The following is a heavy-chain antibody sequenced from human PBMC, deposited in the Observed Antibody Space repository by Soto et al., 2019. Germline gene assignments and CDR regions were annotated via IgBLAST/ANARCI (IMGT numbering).Heavy chain of an antibody. V-gene: IGHV3-73*01. CDR3: TRQGGYCGGGSCHAFNDY. CDR2: VRTKSNNYAT. D-gene: IGHD2-15*01. Sequence: EVQLVESGGGLVQPGGSLKLSCAASEFTFSASAIHWVRQASGKGLEWVGRVRTKSNNYATAYGASVEGRFTISRDDSKNTGYLQMNSLKTEDTAVYYCTRQGGYCGGGSCHAFNDYWGQGTLVTVSS. CDR1: EFTFSASA. J-gene: IGHJ4*02.